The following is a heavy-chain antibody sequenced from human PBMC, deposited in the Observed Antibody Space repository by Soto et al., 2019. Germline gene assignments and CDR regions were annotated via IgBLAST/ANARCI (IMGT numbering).Heavy chain of an antibody. CDR2: ISGSGGST. CDR1: GFTFSNSA. V-gene: IGHV3-23*01. D-gene: IGHD3-3*01. CDR3: AKGVRFLEWSPQFDP. Sequence: GGSLRLSCAHSGFTFSNSAMTWVRQAPGKGLEWVSTISGSGGSTYYADSVKGRFSISRDNSKNTLYLQMNSLRAEDTAVYYCAKGVRFLEWSPQFDPWGQGTLVTVSS. J-gene: IGHJ5*02.